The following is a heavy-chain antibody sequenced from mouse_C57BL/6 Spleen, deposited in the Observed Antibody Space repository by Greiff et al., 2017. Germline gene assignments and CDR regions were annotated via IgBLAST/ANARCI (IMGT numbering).Heavy chain of an antibody. CDR2: IYPRDGST. Sequence: QVQLQQSGPELVKPGASVKLSCKASGYTFTSYDINWVKQRPGQGLEWIGWIYPRDGSTKYNEKFKGKATLTVDTSSSTAYMELHSLTSEDSAVYFCASGITTVVATGYFDYWGQGTTLTVSS. CDR3: ASGITTVVATGYFDY. V-gene: IGHV1-85*01. D-gene: IGHD1-1*01. J-gene: IGHJ2*01. CDR1: GYTFTSYD.